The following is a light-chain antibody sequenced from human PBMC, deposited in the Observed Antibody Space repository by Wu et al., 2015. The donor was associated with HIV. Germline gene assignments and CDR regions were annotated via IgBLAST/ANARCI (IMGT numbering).Light chain of an antibody. Sequence: DIQMTQSPSTLSASVRDRVTITCRASQSIDNLLAWYQQKPGRAPKLLIYKASSLESGVPTRFSGGGSATEFTLTISSLQPDDFATYYCQQYNTYPCTFGQGTKLDIK. CDR1: QSIDNL. V-gene: IGKV1-5*03. CDR3: QQYNTYPCT. CDR2: KAS. J-gene: IGKJ2*02.